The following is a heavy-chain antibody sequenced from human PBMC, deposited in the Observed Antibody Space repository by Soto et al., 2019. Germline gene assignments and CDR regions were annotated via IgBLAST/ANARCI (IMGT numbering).Heavy chain of an antibody. Sequence: EVQLVESGGDLVQPGGSLRLSCAASGFTFSSHWMHWVRRVPGKGLVWVSHINTDGGITGYADSLKGRFTISRYNAKNTLYLQMNGLGVEDTSVYYCTREAGYCSRTSCYRRAFDSWGQGTMVTVSS. CDR1: GFTFSSHW. CDR2: INTDGGIT. J-gene: IGHJ3*02. D-gene: IGHD2-2*01. V-gene: IGHV3-74*01. CDR3: TREAGYCSRTSCYRRAFDS.